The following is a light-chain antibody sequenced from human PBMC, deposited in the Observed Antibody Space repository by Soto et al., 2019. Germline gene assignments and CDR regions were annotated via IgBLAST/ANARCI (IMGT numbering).Light chain of an antibody. CDR1: LSVSRN. Sequence: EIVMTQSPATLSVSPGERATLSCRASLSVSRNLAWYQQKPGQAPRLLIFDASTKATGIPARFSGSRSGTEYTLTITSLQSKYFAVFYCQQYNGWPRTFGQGTKVEIK. V-gene: IGKV3-15*01. CDR2: DAS. CDR3: QQYNGWPRT. J-gene: IGKJ1*01.